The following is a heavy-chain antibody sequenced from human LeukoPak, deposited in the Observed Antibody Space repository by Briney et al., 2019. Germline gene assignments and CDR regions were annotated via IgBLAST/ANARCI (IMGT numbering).Heavy chain of an antibody. CDR1: GFTFSSYW. V-gene: IGHV3-7*01. J-gene: IGHJ4*02. CDR2: INQDGSEK. CDR3: ARHRGYGYGYRDY. D-gene: IGHD5-18*01. Sequence: PGGSLRLSCAASGFTFSSYWMSWVRQAPGKGLEWVANINQDGSEKYYVDSVKGRFTMSRDNAKNSLYLQMNSLRAEDTAVYYCARHRGYGYGYRDYWGQGTLVTVSS.